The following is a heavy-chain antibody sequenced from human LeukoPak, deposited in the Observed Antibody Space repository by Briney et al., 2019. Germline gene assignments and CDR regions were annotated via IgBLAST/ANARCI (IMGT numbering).Heavy chain of an antibody. Sequence: SETLSLTCTVSGGSISSYYWSWIRQPAGKGLEWIGRIYTSGSTNYNPSLKSRVTMSVDTSKNQFSLRLSSVTAADTAVYYCARTTLLSSDWSPDAFDVWGQGTMVTVSS. V-gene: IGHV4-4*07. CDR2: IYTSGST. CDR3: ARTTLLSSDWSPDAFDV. J-gene: IGHJ3*01. D-gene: IGHD3-9*01. CDR1: GGSISSYY.